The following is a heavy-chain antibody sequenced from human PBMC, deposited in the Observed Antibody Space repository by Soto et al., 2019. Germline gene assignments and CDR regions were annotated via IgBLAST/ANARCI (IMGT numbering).Heavy chain of an antibody. D-gene: IGHD3-10*01. CDR2: IYYSGST. J-gene: IGHJ5*02. CDR3: ARDTGRYYYGSGRANWFDP. CDR1: AGSISSYY. V-gene: IGHV4-59*01. Sequence: SETLSLTCTFSAGSISSYYWSWIRQPPGKGLEWIGYIYYSGSTNYNPSLKSRVTISVDTSKNQFSLKLSSVTAADTAVYYCARDTGRYYYGSGRANWFDPWGQGTLVTLSS.